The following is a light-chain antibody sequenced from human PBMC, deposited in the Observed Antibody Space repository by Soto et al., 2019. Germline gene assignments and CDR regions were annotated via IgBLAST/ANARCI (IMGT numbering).Light chain of an antibody. Sequence: EIVLTQSPGTLSLSPGERATLSCRASQSVGSGHLAWYQQKPGRAPRLLIYDASDRATGIPDRFTGSVSGTDFTLTISRLEPEDFAVYYCHQYDTLPITFGGGAEVEIK. V-gene: IGKV3-20*01. CDR1: QSVGSGH. CDR3: HQYDTLPIT. CDR2: DAS. J-gene: IGKJ4*01.